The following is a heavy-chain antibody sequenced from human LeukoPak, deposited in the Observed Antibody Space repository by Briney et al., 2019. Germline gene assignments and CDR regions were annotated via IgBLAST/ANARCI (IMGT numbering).Heavy chain of an antibody. CDR2: ISSSSSYI. CDR1: GFTFSSYS. V-gene: IGHV3-21*01. CDR3: ASWYYDILTGYHPGDY. D-gene: IGHD3-9*01. J-gene: IGHJ4*02. Sequence: PGGSLRLSCAASGFTFSSYSMNWVRQAPGKGLEWVSSISSSSSYIYYADSVKGRFTISRDNAKNSLYLQMNSLRAEDTAVYYCASWYYDILTGYHPGDYWGQGTLVTVSS.